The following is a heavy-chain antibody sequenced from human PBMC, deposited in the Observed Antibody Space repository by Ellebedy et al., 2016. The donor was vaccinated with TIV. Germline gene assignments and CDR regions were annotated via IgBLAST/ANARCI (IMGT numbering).Heavy chain of an antibody. V-gene: IGHV3-30*18. D-gene: IGHD3-10*01. Sequence: GGSLRLSCAASGFIFSSNGMHWVRQAPGKGLEWVGVITNDGRDQYYGDSVKGRFTISRDNSKNTLYLQMSSLRAEDTGLYYCAKREDYGSGRNWFDSWGQGTLVTVSS. CDR1: GFIFSSNG. J-gene: IGHJ5*01. CDR3: AKREDYGSGRNWFDS. CDR2: ITNDGRDQ.